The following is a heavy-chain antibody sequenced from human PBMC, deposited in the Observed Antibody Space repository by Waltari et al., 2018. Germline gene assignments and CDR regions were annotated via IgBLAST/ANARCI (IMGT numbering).Heavy chain of an antibody. CDR1: GYVFFSYW. CDR3: VRLTMVRGVTPYYFDY. D-gene: IGHD3-10*01. Sequence: EVQLVQSGAEVKKPGESLKISGKGSGYVFFSYWIGRVRQMPGKGLEWVGIINPGASDIRYIPSFQGHVTISDDKSISTAHLQWSGLKASDSAIYYCVRLTMVRGVTPYYFDYWGQGTLVTVSS. V-gene: IGHV5-51*03. J-gene: IGHJ4*02. CDR2: INPGASDI.